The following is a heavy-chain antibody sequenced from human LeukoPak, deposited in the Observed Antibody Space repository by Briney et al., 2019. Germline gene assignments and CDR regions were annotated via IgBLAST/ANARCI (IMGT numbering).Heavy chain of an antibody. Sequence: ASVKVSCKASGYTFTSYGISWVRQAPGQGLEWMGWISAYNGNTNCAQKLQGRVTMTTDTSTSTAYMELRSLRSDDTAVYYCARACGPHYYYYMDVWGKGTTVTVSS. CDR2: ISAYNGNT. V-gene: IGHV1-18*01. D-gene: IGHD1-26*01. CDR1: GYTFTSYG. J-gene: IGHJ6*03. CDR3: ARACGPHYYYYMDV.